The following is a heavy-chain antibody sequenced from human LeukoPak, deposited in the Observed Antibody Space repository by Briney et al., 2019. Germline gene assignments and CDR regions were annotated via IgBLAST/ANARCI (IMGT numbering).Heavy chain of an antibody. D-gene: IGHD1-1*01. CDR3: AHRFPIGGSWNEAMFDF. J-gene: IGHJ4*01. CDR1: GFSLTTSPVG. Sequence: SGPTLVNPTQTLTLTCTFSGFSLTTSPVGVGWIRQTPGKALEWLAVLYLDDDKRYSPSLRSRLTITKATSNNHVVLTMSNMDPADTATYFCAHRFPIGGSWNEAMFDFWGQGILVTVSS. V-gene: IGHV2-5*02. CDR2: LYLDDDK.